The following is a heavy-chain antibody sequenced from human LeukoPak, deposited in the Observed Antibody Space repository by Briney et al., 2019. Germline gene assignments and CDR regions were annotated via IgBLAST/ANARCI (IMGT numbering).Heavy chain of an antibody. Sequence: PSETLSLTCTVSGDSFTNNNYFWGWTRQPPGKGLEWIGEISYSGNTYYNPSLKSRVTISKDTSKNQFSLKLNSVTASETAVYYCARRSPLMAVVTAHYYDYWGPGTLVIVSS. CDR1: GDSFTNNNYF. D-gene: IGHD2-21*02. V-gene: IGHV4-39*01. CDR2: ISYSGNT. J-gene: IGHJ4*02. CDR3: ARRSPLMAVVTAHYYDY.